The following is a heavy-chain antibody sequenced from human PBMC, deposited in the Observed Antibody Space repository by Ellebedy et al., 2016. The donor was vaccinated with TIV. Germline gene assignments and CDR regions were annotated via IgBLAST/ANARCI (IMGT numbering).Heavy chain of an antibody. V-gene: IGHV3-23*01. CDR2: ISGSGGST. J-gene: IGHJ4*02. D-gene: IGHD1-26*01. CDR1: GFTFSSYA. Sequence: GGSLRLXXAASGFTFSSYAMSWVRQAPGKGLEWVSAISGSGGSTYYADSVKGRFTISRDNAKNSLYLQMNSLRAEDTAVYYCARDLGGGSPHEGDYWGQGTLVTVSS. CDR3: ARDLGGGSPHEGDY.